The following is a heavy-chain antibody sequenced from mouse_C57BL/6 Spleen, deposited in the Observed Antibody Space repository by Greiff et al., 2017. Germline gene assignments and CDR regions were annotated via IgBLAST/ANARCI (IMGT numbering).Heavy chain of an antibody. D-gene: IGHD2-4*01. V-gene: IGHV1-50*01. CDR1: GYTFTSYW. J-gene: IGHJ2*01. Sequence: QVQLQQPGAELVKPGASVKLSCKASGYTFTSYWMQWVKQRPGQGLEWIGQIDPSDSYTNYNEKFKGKATLTVDTSSSTAYMQLSSLTSEDSAVYYCARSDYDDSSPDYWGQGTTLTVSS. CDR2: IDPSDSYT. CDR3: ARSDYDDSSPDY.